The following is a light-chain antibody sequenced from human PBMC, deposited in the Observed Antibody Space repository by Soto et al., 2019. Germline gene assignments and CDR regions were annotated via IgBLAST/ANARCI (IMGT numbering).Light chain of an antibody. V-gene: IGKV1-39*01. Sequence: DIQMTQSPSSLSASIGDRVSITCRASQYISTYLNWYQQKPGQAPKLLIFDASVLHTGVPSKFSGSGSVREFTLTISSLQPEDFATYYCQQSFSPPYTFGQGAKLEI. CDR3: QQSFSPPYT. CDR2: DAS. CDR1: QYISTY. J-gene: IGKJ2*01.